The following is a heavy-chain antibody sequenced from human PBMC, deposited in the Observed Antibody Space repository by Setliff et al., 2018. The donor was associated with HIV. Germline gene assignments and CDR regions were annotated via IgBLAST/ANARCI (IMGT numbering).Heavy chain of an antibody. CDR1: GFPFSTYW. CDR2: IKQDGSEK. CDR3: ASLSSPLDY. D-gene: IGHD6-19*01. Sequence: GESLKISCVASGFPFSTYWMSWVRQAPGKGLEWVANIKQDGSEKHYADSVKGRLTISRDNAKYSLYLQMDSLRVEDTAVYYCASLSSPLDYWGQGTLVTVSS. J-gene: IGHJ4*02. V-gene: IGHV3-7*03.